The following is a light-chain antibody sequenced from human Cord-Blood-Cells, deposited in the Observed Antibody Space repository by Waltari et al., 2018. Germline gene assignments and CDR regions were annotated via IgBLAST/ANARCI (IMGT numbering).Light chain of an antibody. CDR1: CRDVGGYNY. Sequence: QYALTQPASVSGSPGQSITISCTGTCRDVGGYNYVSWYQQHPGKAPKLMIYDVSNRPSGVSNRFSGSKSGNTASLTISGLQAEDEADYYCSSYTSSSTWVFGGGTKLTVL. J-gene: IGLJ3*02. V-gene: IGLV2-14*03. CDR3: SSYTSSSTWV. CDR2: DVS.